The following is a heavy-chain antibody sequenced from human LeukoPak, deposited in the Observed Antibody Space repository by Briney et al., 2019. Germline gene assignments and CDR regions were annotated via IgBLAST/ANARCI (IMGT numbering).Heavy chain of an antibody. J-gene: IGHJ3*02. V-gene: IGHV1-69*04. CDR2: IIPILGIT. Sequence: SVKVSCKASGGTFSSYAISWVRQAPGQGLEWMGRIIPILGITHYAQKFQGGVTLTADKSTSTAYMELSSLRSEDTAVYYCARDLHPNGIAVAGTGAFDIWGQGTMVTVSS. D-gene: IGHD6-19*01. CDR1: GGTFSSYA. CDR3: ARDLHPNGIAVAGTGAFDI.